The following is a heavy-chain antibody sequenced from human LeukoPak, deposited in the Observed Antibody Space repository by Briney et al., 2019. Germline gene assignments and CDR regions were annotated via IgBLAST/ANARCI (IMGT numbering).Heavy chain of an antibody. CDR1: GGSISSYY. Sequence: SETLSLTCTVSGGSISSYYWSWIRQPPGKGLEWIGYIYYSGSANYNPSLKSRVTISVDTSKNQFSLKLSSVTAADTAVYYCAREARDAFDIWGQGTMVTVSS. CDR3: AREARDAFDI. V-gene: IGHV4-59*01. CDR2: IYYSGSA. J-gene: IGHJ3*02.